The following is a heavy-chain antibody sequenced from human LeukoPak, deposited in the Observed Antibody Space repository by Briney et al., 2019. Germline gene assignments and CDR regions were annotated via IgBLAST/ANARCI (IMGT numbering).Heavy chain of an antibody. V-gene: IGHV3-21*01. CDR1: GFTFSSYA. CDR2: ISSSSSYI. J-gene: IGHJ4*02. D-gene: IGHD3-22*01. Sequence: GGSLRLSCAASGFTFSSYAMSWVRQAPGKGLEWVSSISSSSSYIYYADSVKGRFTISRDSAKNSLYLQMNSLRAEDTAVYYCARSRVPYYYDSSGYYAFDYWGQGTLVTVSS. CDR3: ARSRVPYYYDSSGYYAFDY.